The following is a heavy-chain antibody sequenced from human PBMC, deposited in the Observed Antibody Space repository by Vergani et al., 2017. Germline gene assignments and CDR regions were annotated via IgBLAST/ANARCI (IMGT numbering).Heavy chain of an antibody. V-gene: IGHV3-30*01. J-gene: IGHJ4*02. CDR1: GFSFSSYA. Sequence: VQLVESGGGLVQPGGSLRLSCAASGFSFSSYAMHWVRQAPGKGLEWVAVISYDGSNKYYADSVKGRFTISRDNSKNTLYLQMNSLRAEDTAVYYCARDPKRYYDSSGSFDYWGQGTLVTVS. CDR3: ARDPKRYYDSSGSFDY. CDR2: ISYDGSNK. D-gene: IGHD3-22*01.